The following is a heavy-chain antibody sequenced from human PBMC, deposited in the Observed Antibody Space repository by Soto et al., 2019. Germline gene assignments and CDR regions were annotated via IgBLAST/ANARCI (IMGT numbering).Heavy chain of an antibody. D-gene: IGHD2-15*01. CDR2: INHSGST. CDR3: ARGPAATPAFRLHWFDP. J-gene: IGHJ5*02. V-gene: IGHV4-34*01. Sequence: SETLSLTCAVYGGSFSDYYWNWIRQPPGKGLEWIGEINHSGSTNYNPSLKSRVTISVDTSKNQVSLKLSSVTAADTAVYYCARGPAATPAFRLHWFDPWGQGTLVTVSS. CDR1: GGSFSDYY.